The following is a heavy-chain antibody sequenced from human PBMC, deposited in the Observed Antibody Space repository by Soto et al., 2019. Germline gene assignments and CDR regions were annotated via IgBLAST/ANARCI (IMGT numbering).Heavy chain of an antibody. CDR1: GDSISSGY. D-gene: IGHD1-1*01. Sequence: QVQLQESGPGLVKPSETLSLTCTVSGDSISSGYWGWIRQPPGKGLEWIGHIYYSGSTNYNPSLKSRVTISIDTKNQFSLRLSSVTAGDTAMYYCARDSGIWNDHEPFDIWGQGTMVTVSS. CDR3: ARDSGIWNDHEPFDI. CDR2: IYYSGST. J-gene: IGHJ3*02. V-gene: IGHV4-59*01.